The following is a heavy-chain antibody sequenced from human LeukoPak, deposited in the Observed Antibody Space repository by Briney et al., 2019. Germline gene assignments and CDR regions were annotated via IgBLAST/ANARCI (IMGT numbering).Heavy chain of an antibody. CDR1: GLTFSDYN. D-gene: IGHD3-22*01. Sequence: GGSLRLSCAASGLTFSDYNMNWVRQAPGKGLEWVSPITSRSSYIYYADSVKGRFTISRDNAKNSLFLQMNNLRVEDTAVYYCARSGESSSYLPYDYWGQGTLVTVSS. CDR3: ARSGESSSYLPYDY. V-gene: IGHV3-21*01. J-gene: IGHJ4*02. CDR2: ITSRSSYI.